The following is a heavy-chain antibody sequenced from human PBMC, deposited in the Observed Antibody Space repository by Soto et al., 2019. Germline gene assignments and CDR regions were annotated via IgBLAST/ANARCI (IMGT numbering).Heavy chain of an antibody. D-gene: IGHD3-3*01. CDR1: GFTFSSYS. CDR2: ISSSSSYI. V-gene: IGHV3-21*01. J-gene: IGHJ6*02. CDR3: ARDIVTIFGVVIIPHYGMDV. Sequence: PGGSLRLSCAASGFTFSSYSMNWVRQAPGKGLEWVSSISSSSSYIYYADSVKGRFTISRDNAKNSLYLQMNSLRAEDTAVYYCARDIVTIFGVVIIPHYGMDVWGQGTTVTVSS.